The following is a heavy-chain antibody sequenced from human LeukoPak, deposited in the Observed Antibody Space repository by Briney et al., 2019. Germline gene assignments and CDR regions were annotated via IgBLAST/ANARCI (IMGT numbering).Heavy chain of an antibody. CDR1: GYTFASYG. J-gene: IGHJ3*02. CDR3: ARTRGIVGAPGAFDI. V-gene: IGHV1-18*01. CDR2: ISAYNGNT. D-gene: IGHD1-26*01. Sequence: ASVKVSCKASGYTFASYGISWERQAPGQGLEWMGWISAYNGNTNYPQTLQGRVTMTTDTSTITAYMELRSLRSDDTAVYYCARTRGIVGAPGAFDIWGQGTMVTVSS.